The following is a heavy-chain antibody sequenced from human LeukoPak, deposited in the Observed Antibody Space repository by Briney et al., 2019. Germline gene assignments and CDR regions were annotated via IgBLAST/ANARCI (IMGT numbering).Heavy chain of an antibody. CDR1: GFSFNTYA. J-gene: IGHJ4*02. V-gene: IGHV3-23*01. CDR3: AKDYFSGGWYYFDF. Sequence: GGSLRLSCAASGFSFNTYAMSWVRQAPGKGLEWVSSISDNGGSTYYTDSVKGRFTISRDNSKNTLYLQMNSLRAEDTAIYYCAKDYFSGGWYYFDFWGQGTLVTVSS. CDR2: ISDNGGST. D-gene: IGHD6-19*01.